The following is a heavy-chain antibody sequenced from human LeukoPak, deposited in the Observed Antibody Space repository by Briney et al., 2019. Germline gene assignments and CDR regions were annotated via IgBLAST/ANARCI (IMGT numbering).Heavy chain of an antibody. CDR3: ARGLYKGDYWYWFDP. CDR2: IYYSGST. CDR1: GGSISSYY. D-gene: IGHD4-17*01. Sequence: SETLSLTCTVTGGSISSYYWSWIRQPPGKGLEWIGYIYYSGSTNDNPSLKSRVTISVDTSKNQFSLKLSSVTAADTAVYYCARGLYKGDYWYWFDPWGQGTLVTVSS. J-gene: IGHJ5*02. V-gene: IGHV4-59*01.